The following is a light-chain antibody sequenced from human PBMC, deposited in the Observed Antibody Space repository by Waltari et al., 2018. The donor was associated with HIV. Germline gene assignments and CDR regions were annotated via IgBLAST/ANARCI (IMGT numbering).Light chain of an antibody. CDR2: EVS. CDR3: SSYTASSTLDVV. V-gene: IGLV2-14*03. J-gene: IGLJ2*01. CDR1: SSDIGAYHS. Sequence: QSALTQAASVSGSPGQSLTISCTGSSSDIGAYHSFPSSHQPPDKVPKIVIYEVSNRPSGISNRFSGSKSGNTASLTISGLQADDEASYYCSSYTASSTLDVVFGGGTRLTVL.